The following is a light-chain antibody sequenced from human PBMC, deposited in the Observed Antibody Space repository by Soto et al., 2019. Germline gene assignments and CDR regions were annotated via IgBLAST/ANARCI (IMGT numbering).Light chain of an antibody. V-gene: IGKV2-28*01. Sequence: DIVLTQSPLSLSVTPGEPASFSCRANQSLLHLKGNNYLDGHLQKPGQSPHLLIYLGSNRAYGVPDRFSGSGSATDCTLKISRVEADDVGVYYCMQALETPVTFGPGTKVDSK. CDR3: MQALETPVT. J-gene: IGKJ3*01. CDR2: LGS. CDR1: QSLLHLKGNNY.